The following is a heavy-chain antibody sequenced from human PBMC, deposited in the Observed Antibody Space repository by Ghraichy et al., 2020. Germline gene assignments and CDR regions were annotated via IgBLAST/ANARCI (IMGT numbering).Heavy chain of an antibody. D-gene: IGHD1-26*01. CDR1: GYTFTDYY. J-gene: IGHJ4*02. CDR3: SRDVSGSYDY. Sequence: ASVKVSCKASGYTFTDYYMHWVRQAPGQGLEWMGLMNPNSGGTTYAQKFQGRVTMTRDTSISTAYMELSRLTSDDTALYYCSRDVSGSYDYWSQGTLVTVSS. CDR2: MNPNSGGT. V-gene: IGHV1-2*02.